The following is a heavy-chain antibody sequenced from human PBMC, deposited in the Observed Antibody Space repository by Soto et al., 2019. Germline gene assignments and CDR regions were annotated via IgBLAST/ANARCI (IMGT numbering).Heavy chain of an antibody. J-gene: IGHJ4*02. CDR2: ISAYNGNT. V-gene: IGHV1-18*04. D-gene: IGHD6-19*01. CDR3: ASHSSGWSYFDY. CDR1: GYTFTSYG. Sequence: ASVKVSCKXSGYTFTSYGISWVRQAPGQGLEWMGWISAYNGNTNYAQKLQGRVTMTTDTSTSTAYMELRSLRSDDTAVYYCASHSSGWSYFDYWGQGTLVTVSS.